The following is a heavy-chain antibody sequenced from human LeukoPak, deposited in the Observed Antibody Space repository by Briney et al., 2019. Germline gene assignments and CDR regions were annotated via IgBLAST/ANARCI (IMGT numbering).Heavy chain of an antibody. CDR3: ASDTAMDPFDY. CDR2: IIPIFGTA. V-gene: IGHV1-69*05. Sequence: SVKASCKASGGTFSSYAISWVRQAPGQGLEWMGRIIPIFGTANYAQKFQGRVTITTDESTSTAYMELSSLRSEDTAVYYCASDTAMDPFDYWGQGTLVTVSS. CDR1: GGTFSSYA. D-gene: IGHD5-18*01. J-gene: IGHJ4*02.